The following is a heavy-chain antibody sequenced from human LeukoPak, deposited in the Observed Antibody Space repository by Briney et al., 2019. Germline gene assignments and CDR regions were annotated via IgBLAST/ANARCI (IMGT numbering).Heavy chain of an antibody. CDR3: AKDFYDSSGLGAFDI. Sequence: QTGGSLRLSCAASGFTFDDYAMHWVRQAPGKGLEWVSGISWNSGSIGYADSVKGRFTISGDNAKNSLYLQMNSQRAEDTALYYCAKDFYDSSGLGAFDIWGQGTMVTVSS. J-gene: IGHJ3*02. D-gene: IGHD3-22*01. CDR1: GFTFDDYA. V-gene: IGHV3-9*01. CDR2: ISWNSGSI.